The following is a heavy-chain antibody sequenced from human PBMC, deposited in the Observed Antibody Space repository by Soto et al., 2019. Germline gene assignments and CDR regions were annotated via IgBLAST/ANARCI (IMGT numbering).Heavy chain of an antibody. CDR3: ARDWGDILTGYYYYYYYGTDV. D-gene: IGHD3-9*01. CDR2: ISSSSSTI. J-gene: IGHJ6*02. CDR1: GFTFSSYS. V-gene: IGHV3-48*02. Sequence: EVQLVESGGGLVQPGGSLRLSCAASGFTFSSYSMNWVRQAPGKGLEWVSYISSSSSTIYYADSVKGRFTISRDNAKNSLYLQMNSLRDEDTAVYYCARDWGDILTGYYYYYYYGTDVWGQGTTVTVSS.